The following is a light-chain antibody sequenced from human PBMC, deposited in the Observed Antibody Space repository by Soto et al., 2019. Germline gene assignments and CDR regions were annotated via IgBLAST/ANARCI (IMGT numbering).Light chain of an antibody. J-gene: IGLJ1*01. CDR3: TSYTSDSTHV. V-gene: IGLV2-14*01. CDR1: STDVGRYNY. Sequence: QSALTQPASVSGSPGQSITISCTGTSTDVGRYNYVSWYQQHPGKAPKLMVYDVSNRPSWVSNRFSGSKSGITASLTISGLQAEDEADYYCTSYTSDSTHVFRTGTKVTVL. CDR2: DVS.